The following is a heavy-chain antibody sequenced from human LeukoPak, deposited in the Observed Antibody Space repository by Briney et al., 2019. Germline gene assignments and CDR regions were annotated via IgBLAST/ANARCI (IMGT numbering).Heavy chain of an antibody. CDR1: GYTFTGYY. CDR2: INPNSGGT. V-gene: IGHV1-2*02. J-gene: IGHJ5*02. CDR3: AKGGPSKEWLVPWFDP. D-gene: IGHD6-19*01. Sequence: ASVKVSCKASGYTFTGYYMHWVRQAPGQGREWMGWINPNSGGTNYAQKFQGRVTMTRDTSISTAYMELSRLRSDDTAVYYCAKGGPSKEWLVPWFDPWGQGTLVTVSS.